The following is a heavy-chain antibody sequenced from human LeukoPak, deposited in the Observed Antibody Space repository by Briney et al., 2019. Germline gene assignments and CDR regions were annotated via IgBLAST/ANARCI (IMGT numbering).Heavy chain of an antibody. D-gene: IGHD2-15*01. CDR1: GGSISSYY. CDR2: MYYSGST. J-gene: IGHJ1*01. V-gene: IGHV4-59*01. CDR3: ARVGRDCSGGSCLEYFQH. Sequence: SETLSLTCTVSGGSISSYYWSWIRQPPGKGLGWFGYMYYSGSTNYNPSLKSRVTISVDTSKNQFSLKLSSVTAADTAVYYCARVGRDCSGGSCLEYFQHWGQGTLVTVSS.